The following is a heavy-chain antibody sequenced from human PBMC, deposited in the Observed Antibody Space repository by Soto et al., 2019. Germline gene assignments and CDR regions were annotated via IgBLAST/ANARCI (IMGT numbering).Heavy chain of an antibody. CDR1: GYTFTSYD. V-gene: IGHV1-8*01. Sequence: GASVKVSCKASGYTFTSYDINWVRQATGQGLEWMGWMNPNSGNTGYAQKFQGRVTMTRNTSISTAYMELSSLRSEDTAVYYCARGDYDFWSGLPYYYYGMDVWGQGTTVTVSS. D-gene: IGHD3-3*01. CDR2: MNPNSGNT. J-gene: IGHJ6*02. CDR3: ARGDYDFWSGLPYYYYGMDV.